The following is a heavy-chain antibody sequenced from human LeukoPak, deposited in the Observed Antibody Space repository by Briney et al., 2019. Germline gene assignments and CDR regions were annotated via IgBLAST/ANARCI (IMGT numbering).Heavy chain of an antibody. CDR1: GGSISSNY. CDR3: ARGGDYYDSSGLNWFDP. CDR2: IYSSGST. D-gene: IGHD3-22*01. Sequence: SSETLSLTCTVSGGSISSNYWRWIRQPPGKGLEWIGYIYSSGSTSYNPSLKSRVIISVDTSKNQFSMKLNSVTAADTAVYYCARGGDYYDSSGLNWFDPWGQGALVTVSS. V-gene: IGHV4-59*01. J-gene: IGHJ5*02.